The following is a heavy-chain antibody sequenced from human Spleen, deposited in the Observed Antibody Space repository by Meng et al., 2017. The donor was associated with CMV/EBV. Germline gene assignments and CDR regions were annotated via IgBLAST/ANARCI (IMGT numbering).Heavy chain of an antibody. V-gene: IGHV1-69*05. CDR3: ARGRYPSPGPYFDF. CDR2: IIPIFGTA. J-gene: IGHJ4*02. Sequence: SVKVSCKASGGTFSSYAISWVRQAPGQGLEWMGGIIPIFGTANYAQKFQGRVTITTDQSTNTAHMELSSLRSDDTAVYYCARGRYPSPGPYFDFWVQGTLVTVSS. D-gene: IGHD2-15*01. CDR1: GGTFSSYA.